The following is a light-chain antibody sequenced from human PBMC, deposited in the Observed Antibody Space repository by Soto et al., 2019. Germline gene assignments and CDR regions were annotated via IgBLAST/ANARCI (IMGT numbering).Light chain of an antibody. V-gene: IGKV3-20*01. CDR3: QQYGSSPRT. Sequence: EIVLTQSPGTLSLSPGERATLSCRASQSVSSSYLAWYQQKPGQAHRLLIYDASSRATGIPDRFSGSGSGTDFTLTISSLEPEDFAVYYCQQYGSSPRTFGQGTKVEIK. CDR2: DAS. J-gene: IGKJ1*01. CDR1: QSVSSSY.